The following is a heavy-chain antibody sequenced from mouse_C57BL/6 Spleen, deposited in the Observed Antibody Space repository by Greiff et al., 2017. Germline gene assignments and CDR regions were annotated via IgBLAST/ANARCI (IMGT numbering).Heavy chain of an antibody. CDR3: AKGGNWYFGG. Sequence: QVQLQESGPELVKPGASVKISCTASGYAISSAWMNWVKQRPGQGLEWIGRIDPGDGDTDYAGKFKGKATLTADTSSNTAYMQLSSLTSEDSAVYFCAKGGNWYFGGWGTAPTVT. CDR1: GYAISSAW. J-gene: IGHJ1*03. CDR2: IDPGDGDT. V-gene: IGHV1-82*01.